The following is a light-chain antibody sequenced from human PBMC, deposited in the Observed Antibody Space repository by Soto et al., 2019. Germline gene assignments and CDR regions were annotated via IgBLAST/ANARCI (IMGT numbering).Light chain of an antibody. CDR2: DAS. CDR1: QTITSW. CDR3: QKHNSYPWP. J-gene: IGKJ1*01. V-gene: IGKV1-5*01. Sequence: DIQMTQSPSTLSASVGDRVTISCRASQTITSWLAWYQQKPGKAPKLLIYDASSLESGVPSRFSGSGSGTESPPTTSSRQPVDFAPNYGQKHNSYPWPFGQGPKLET.